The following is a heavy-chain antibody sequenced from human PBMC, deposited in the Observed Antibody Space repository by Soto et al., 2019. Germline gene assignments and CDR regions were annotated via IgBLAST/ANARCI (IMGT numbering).Heavy chain of an antibody. CDR3: AKDTLADYGDYEGLVDYYGMDV. V-gene: IGHV3-43*01. D-gene: IGHD4-17*01. J-gene: IGHJ6*02. Sequence: GGSLRLSCAASGFTFDDYTMHWVRQAPGKGLEWVSLISWDGGSTYYADSVKGRFTISRDNSKNSLYLQMNSLRTEDTALYYCAKDTLADYGDYEGLVDYYGMDVWGQGTTVTVSS. CDR2: ISWDGGST. CDR1: GFTFDDYT.